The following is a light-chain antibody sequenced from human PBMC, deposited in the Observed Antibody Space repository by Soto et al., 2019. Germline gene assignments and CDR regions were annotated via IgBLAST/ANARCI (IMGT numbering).Light chain of an antibody. CDR2: EGS. V-gene: IGLV2-23*01. Sequence: QSALTQPASVSGSPEQSITISCTGTSTYVGAYNLVSWYQQHPGKSPRLIIYEGSKRPSGMSHRFSGSKSDNTASLTISGLRAEDEAHYHCCSYAGSRTFVFGGGTKLTVL. CDR1: STYVGAYNL. CDR3: CSYAGSRTFV. J-gene: IGLJ2*01.